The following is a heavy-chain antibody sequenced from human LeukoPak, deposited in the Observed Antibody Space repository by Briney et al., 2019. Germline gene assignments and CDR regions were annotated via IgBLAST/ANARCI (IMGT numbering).Heavy chain of an antibody. Sequence: SETLSLTCTVSGGSISSSSYYWGWIRQPPGKGLEWIGSIYYSGSTYYNPSLKSRVTISVDTSKNQFSLKLSSVTAADTAVYYCAGSDSYSSSWYLFPRATRETVLDYWGQGTLVTVSS. CDR1: GGSISSSSYY. D-gene: IGHD6-13*01. V-gene: IGHV4-39*01. CDR2: IYYSGST. CDR3: AGSDSYSSSWYLFPRATRETVLDY. J-gene: IGHJ4*02.